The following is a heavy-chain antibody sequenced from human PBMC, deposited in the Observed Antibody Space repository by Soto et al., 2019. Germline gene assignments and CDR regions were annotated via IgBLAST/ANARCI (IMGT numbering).Heavy chain of an antibody. CDR1: GFTFSYYA. CDR3: ATSTTVSTSYYYMDV. CDR2: IWYDGSTQ. Sequence: QPGGSLRLSCAASGFTFSYYAMHWVRQAPGRGLEWVAVIWYDGSTQYYADSVKGRFTISRDNSKNTLFLQMNSLRADDTAVYNCATSTTVSTSYYYMDVWGKGTTVTVSS. J-gene: IGHJ6*03. D-gene: IGHD4-4*01. V-gene: IGHV3-33*01.